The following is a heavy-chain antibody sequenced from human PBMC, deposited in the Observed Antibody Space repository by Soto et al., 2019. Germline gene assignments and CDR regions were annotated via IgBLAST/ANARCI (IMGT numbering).Heavy chain of an antibody. CDR2: SYYSGST. CDR3: ARHSWVVAAMGTIIDY. V-gene: IGHV4-39*01. Sequence: QLQLQESGPGLVKPSETLSLTCTVSGGSISSSSYYWGWIRQPPGKGLEWIGSSYYSGSTYYNPSLKRRVTISVDTSKNPFSLKLSSVTAADTAVYYCARHSWVVAAMGTIIDYWGQGTLVTVSS. J-gene: IGHJ4*02. CDR1: GGSISSSSYY. D-gene: IGHD2-15*01.